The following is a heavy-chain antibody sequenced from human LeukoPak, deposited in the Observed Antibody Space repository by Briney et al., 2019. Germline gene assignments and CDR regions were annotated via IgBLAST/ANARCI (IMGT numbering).Heavy chain of an antibody. Sequence: GGSLRLSCAASGFTFSSYEMNWVRQAPGKWLEWVSYISSSGSTIYYADSVKGRFTISRDNAKNSLYLQMNSLRAEDTAVYYCARGGGYYASGSSYWGQGTLVTVSS. CDR1: GFTFSSYE. CDR2: ISSSGSTI. CDR3: ARGGGYYASGSSY. J-gene: IGHJ4*02. V-gene: IGHV3-48*03. D-gene: IGHD3-10*01.